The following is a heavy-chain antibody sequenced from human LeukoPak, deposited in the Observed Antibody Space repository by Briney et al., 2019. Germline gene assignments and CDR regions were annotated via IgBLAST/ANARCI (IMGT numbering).Heavy chain of an antibody. CDR1: GFTFDYYA. CDR2: IRWNSGSI. Sequence: GGSLRLSCGASGFTFDYYAMHWIRQAPGKGLEWVSGIRWNSGSIGYADSVKGRFTVSRDNAKNSLYLQMNSLRAEDTALYYCANPIAAAGGYYYGVDVWGQGTTVTVSS. V-gene: IGHV3-9*01. CDR3: ANPIAAAGGYYYGVDV. J-gene: IGHJ6*02. D-gene: IGHD6-13*01.